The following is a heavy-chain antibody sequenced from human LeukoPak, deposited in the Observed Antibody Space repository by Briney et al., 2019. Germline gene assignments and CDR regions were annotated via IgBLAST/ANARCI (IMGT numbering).Heavy chain of an antibody. D-gene: IGHD6-19*01. CDR1: GFTFSSYE. CDR3: AAALAIAVGGTTPGDY. J-gene: IGHJ4*02. CDR2: ITSSSSDI. V-gene: IGHV3-21*06. Sequence: GGSLRLSCAASGFTFSSYEMNWVRQAPGKGLEWVSSITSSSSDIFYADSVKGRFTISRDNAKNSLYLKMNSLRVEDTAVYYCAAALAIAVGGTTPGDYWGQGTLVTVSS.